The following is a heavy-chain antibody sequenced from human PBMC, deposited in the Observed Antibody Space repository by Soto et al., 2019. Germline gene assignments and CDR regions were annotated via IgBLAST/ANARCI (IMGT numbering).Heavy chain of an antibody. J-gene: IGHJ4*02. CDR3: ASDIAARRYYFDY. CDR1: GGSFSGYY. Sequence: QVQLQQWGAGLLKPSETLSLTCAVYGGSFSGYYWSWIRQPPGKGLEWIGEINHSGSTNYNPSLKSRVTISVDTSKNQFSRKLSSVTAADTAVYYCASDIAARRYYFDYWGQGTLVTVSS. CDR2: INHSGST. D-gene: IGHD6-13*01. V-gene: IGHV4-34*01.